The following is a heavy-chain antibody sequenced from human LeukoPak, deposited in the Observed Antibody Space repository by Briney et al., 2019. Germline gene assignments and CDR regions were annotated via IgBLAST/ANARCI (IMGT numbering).Heavy chain of an antibody. J-gene: IGHJ4*02. Sequence: SETLSLTCTVSGGSISSSSHYWGWIRQPPGKGLEWIGSVYYTGASYYNPSLKSRVTISIDTSKKHFSLKLTSVTAADTAVYYCARGAPPQNWGQGTLVTVSS. CDR3: ARGAPPQN. V-gene: IGHV4-39*07. CDR2: VYYTGAS. CDR1: GGSISSSSHY.